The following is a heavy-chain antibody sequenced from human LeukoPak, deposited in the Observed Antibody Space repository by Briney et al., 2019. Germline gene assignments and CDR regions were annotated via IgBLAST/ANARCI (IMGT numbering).Heavy chain of an antibody. CDR2: IWYDGSNI. Sequence: GRSLRLSCAASGFTFSSYGMHWVRQAPGKGLEWPAVIWYDGSNIYYADSVKGRFAISRDNSKNTMYLQMNSLRGEDTAVYYCARARNNYDSSSYSALDYWGQGTLVTVSS. CDR3: ARARNNYDSSSYSALDY. D-gene: IGHD3-22*01. CDR1: GFTFSSYG. J-gene: IGHJ4*02. V-gene: IGHV3-33*01.